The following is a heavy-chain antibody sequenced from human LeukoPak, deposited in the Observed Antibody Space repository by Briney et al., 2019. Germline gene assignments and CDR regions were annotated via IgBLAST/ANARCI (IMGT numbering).Heavy chain of an antibody. V-gene: IGHV3-7*01. CDR2: IKQDGSEK. Sequence: GGSLRLSCAASGFTFSSSWMTWVRQAPGKGLEWVANIKQDGSEKYYVDSVKGRFTISRDNAKNSLYLQMNSLRVEDTALYYCARVASGWYMVDYWGQGTLVTVSS. J-gene: IGHJ4*02. CDR3: ARVASGWYMVDY. D-gene: IGHD6-19*01. CDR1: GFTFSSSW.